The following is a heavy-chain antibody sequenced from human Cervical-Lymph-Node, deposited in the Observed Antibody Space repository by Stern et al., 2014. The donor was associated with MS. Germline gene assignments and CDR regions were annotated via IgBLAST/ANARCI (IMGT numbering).Heavy chain of an antibody. CDR3: ARDSTAWSPSFDY. D-gene: IGHD1-1*01. Sequence: QLQLQESGPGLVKPSETLSLTCAVSGGSISGYYWNWIRQSPGKGLEWIGSVYYRGKTNYNPSLNGRVTISLDTSKSQFSLRLSSVTAGDTAVYYCARDSTAWSPSFDYWGQGTLVTVSS. CDR2: VYYRGKT. J-gene: IGHJ4*02. V-gene: IGHV4-59*01. CDR1: GGSISGYY.